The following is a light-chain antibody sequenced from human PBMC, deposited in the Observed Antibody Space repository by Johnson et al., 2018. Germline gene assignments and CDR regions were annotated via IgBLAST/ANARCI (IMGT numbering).Light chain of an antibody. V-gene: IGLV1-51*02. CDR3: GTWDSSLGAGNV. Sequence: QSVLTQPPSVSAAPGQKVTISCSGSSSNIGNNYVSWYQQLPGTAPKLLIYENNKRPSGIPDRSSGSKSGTSATLGITGLQTGDAADDYCGTWDSSLGAGNVVGTGTKVTVL. CDR2: ENN. CDR1: SSNIGNNY. J-gene: IGLJ1*01.